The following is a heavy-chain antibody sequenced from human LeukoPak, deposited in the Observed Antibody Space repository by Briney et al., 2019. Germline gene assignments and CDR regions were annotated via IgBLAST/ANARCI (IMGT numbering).Heavy chain of an antibody. D-gene: IGHD4-11*01. CDR1: GYTFTGYY. J-gene: IGHJ4*02. CDR2: LNPNTGGT. V-gene: IGHV1-2*02. Sequence: ASVKVSCKAPGYTFTGYYMHWVRQAPGQGLEWMGWLNPNTGGTNYAQKFQGKVTMTRDTSISTAYMELSRLRSGDTAVYYCARGLGLDYWGQGTLVTVSS. CDR3: ARGLGLDY.